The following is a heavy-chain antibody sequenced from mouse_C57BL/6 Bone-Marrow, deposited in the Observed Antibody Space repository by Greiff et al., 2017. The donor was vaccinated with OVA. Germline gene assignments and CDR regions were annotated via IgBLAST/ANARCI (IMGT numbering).Heavy chain of an antibody. V-gene: IGHV1-82*01. CDR1: GYAFSSSW. CDR3: ARERFYYSWYFDV. J-gene: IGHJ1*03. CDR2: IYPGDGDT. Sequence: QVQLQQSGPELVKPGASVKISCKASGYAFSSSWMNWVKQRPGKGLEWIGRIYPGDGDTNYNGKFKGKATLTADKSSSTAYMQLSSLTSEDSAVYFCARERFYYSWYFDVWGTGTTVTVSS. D-gene: IGHD2-1*01.